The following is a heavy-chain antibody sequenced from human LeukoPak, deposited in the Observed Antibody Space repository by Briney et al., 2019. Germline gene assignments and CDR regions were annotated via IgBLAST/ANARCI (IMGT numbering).Heavy chain of an antibody. Sequence: SETLSLTCAVYGGSFSGYYWSWIRQPPGKGLEWIGEINHSGSTNYNPSLKSRVTISVDTSKNQFSLKLSSVTAADTAVYYCARQGWVAAAVYFDYWGQGTLVTVSS. CDR2: INHSGST. CDR3: ARQGWVAAAVYFDY. V-gene: IGHV4-34*01. CDR1: GGSFSGYY. D-gene: IGHD6-13*01. J-gene: IGHJ4*02.